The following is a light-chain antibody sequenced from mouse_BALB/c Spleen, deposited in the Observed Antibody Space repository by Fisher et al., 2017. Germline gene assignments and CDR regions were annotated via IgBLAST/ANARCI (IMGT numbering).Light chain of an antibody. CDR3: QQYSGYPLT. CDR2: STS. J-gene: IGKJ1*01. Sequence: IVITQTPAIMSASPGEKVTITCSASSSVSYMHWFQQKPGTSPKLWIYSTSNLASGVPARFSGSGSGTSYSLTISRMEAEDAATYYCQQYSGYPLTFGGGNKLEIK. V-gene: IGKV4-57*01. CDR1: SSVSY.